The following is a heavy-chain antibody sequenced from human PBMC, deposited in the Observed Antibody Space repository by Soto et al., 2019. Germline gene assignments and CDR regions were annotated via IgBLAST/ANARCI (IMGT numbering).Heavy chain of an antibody. V-gene: IGHV3-21*04. CDR2: ISSTSTYI. Sequence: GGSLRLSCAASGFTFRTYRMNWVRQVPGKGLEWVSAISSTSTYIFYADSVKGRFTISRDNAKNSLYMQMNSLRDEDPAVYYCARDLGVTATGPSQDYWGQGTQVTVSS. CDR1: GFTFRTYR. CDR3: ARDLGVTATGPSQDY. J-gene: IGHJ4*02. D-gene: IGHD6-25*01.